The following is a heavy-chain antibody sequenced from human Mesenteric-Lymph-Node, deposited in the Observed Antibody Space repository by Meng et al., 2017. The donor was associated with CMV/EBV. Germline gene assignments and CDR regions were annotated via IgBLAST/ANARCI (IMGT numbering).Heavy chain of an antibody. CDR1: GGSFSGYY. V-gene: IGHV4-34*01. CDR3: ARHQRWLKSEGGFNY. D-gene: IGHD4-23*01. J-gene: IGHJ4*02. CDR2: INHSGST. Sequence: VQLQQWGAGLLKPSETLSLPCAVYGGSFSGYYWSWIRQPPGKGLEWIGEINHSGSTNYNPSLKSRVTISVGTSKNQFSLKLSSVTAADTAVYYCARHQRWLKSEGGFNYWGQGTLVTVSS.